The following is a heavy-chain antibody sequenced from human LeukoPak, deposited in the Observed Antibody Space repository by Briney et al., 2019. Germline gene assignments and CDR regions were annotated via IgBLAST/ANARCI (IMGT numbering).Heavy chain of an antibody. CDR1: GGTFRAYA. CDR3: ARDIDGYSCSWYSDS. V-gene: IGHV1-69*06. Sequence: SVKVSCKTSGGTFRAYAISCVRQAPGQGLEWMGGIIPIFGTGNYAQKFQGRVTITADKSTSTAYMELSSLRSEDTAVYYCARDIDGYSCSWYSDSCGHGTLVTVSS. D-gene: IGHD6-13*01. J-gene: IGHJ5*01. CDR2: IIPIFGTG.